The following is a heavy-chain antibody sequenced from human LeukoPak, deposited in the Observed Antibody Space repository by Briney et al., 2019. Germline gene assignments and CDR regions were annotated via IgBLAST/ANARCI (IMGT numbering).Heavy chain of an antibody. V-gene: IGHV3-7*01. D-gene: IGHD6-25*01. CDR3: AKDWDGYDL. J-gene: IGHJ5*02. Sequence: GGSLRLSCAASGFTFSREWRSWVRQAPGKGLEWVANIKQDGSEQYYVDSVKGRFTISRDNAKNLLYLQMNNLRVEDTAVYYCAKDWDGYDLWGQGTQVTVSS. CDR1: GFTFSREW. CDR2: IKQDGSEQ.